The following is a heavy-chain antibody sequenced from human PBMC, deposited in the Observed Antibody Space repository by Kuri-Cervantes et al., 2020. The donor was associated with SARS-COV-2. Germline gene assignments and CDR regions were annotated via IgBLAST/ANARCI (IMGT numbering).Heavy chain of an antibody. CDR1: GFTFSGHW. V-gene: IGHV3-74*01. Sequence: GESLKISCAASGFTFSGHWIHWVRQAPGKGLVWVSRINPDGSYTNNADSVKGRFTSSRDNAKNSPYLQMNSLRAEDTAVYYCGRRGYDFWSGFPDYWGHGTRVTGSS. CDR3: GRRGYDFWSGFPDY. CDR2: INPDGSYT. D-gene: IGHD3-3*01. J-gene: IGHJ4*01.